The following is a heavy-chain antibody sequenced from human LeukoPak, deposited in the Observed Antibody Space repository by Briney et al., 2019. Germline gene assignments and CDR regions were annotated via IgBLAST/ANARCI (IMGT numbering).Heavy chain of an antibody. CDR2: ISHSGST. CDR3: ARPHGSGSYYNRNWFDP. CDR1: GDSISSGYY. Sequence: SETLSLTCTVSGDSISSGYYWGWIRQPPGKGLEWIGSISHSGSTYYNPSLKSRVSTSVDTSKNQFSLKLDSVTAADTAVYYCARPHGSGSYYNRNWFDPWGQGTLVTVSS. D-gene: IGHD3-10*01. V-gene: IGHV4-38-2*02. J-gene: IGHJ5*02.